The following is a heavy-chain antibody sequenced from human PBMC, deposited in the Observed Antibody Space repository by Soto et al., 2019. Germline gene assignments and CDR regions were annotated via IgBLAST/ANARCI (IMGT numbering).Heavy chain of an antibody. J-gene: IGHJ5*02. CDR2: IYYSGST. V-gene: IGHV4-61*01. CDR1: PGSVRSGRYY. CDR3: ARRHPTIFGVVIIPAWFDP. Sequence: PSETLSLTCTVSPGSVRSGRYYWSWIRQPPGKGLEWIGYIYYSGSTNCNPSLKSRVTISVDTSKNQFSLKLSSVTPADTAVYYCARRHPTIFGVVIIPAWFDPWGQGTLVTVSS. D-gene: IGHD3-3*01.